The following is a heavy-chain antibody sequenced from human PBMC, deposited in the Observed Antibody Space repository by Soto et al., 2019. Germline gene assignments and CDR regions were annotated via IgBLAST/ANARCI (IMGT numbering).Heavy chain of an antibody. Sequence: QVQLVQSGAEVKKPGASVKVSCKASGYTFTSYGISWVLKTPGQGLEWMGWISAYNGNTNYAQKLQGRVTMTTDTSTNTAYMERRSLRSYDAAVYYCARYVVYSGNSNYWGQGTLVTVSS. CDR3: ARYVVYSGNSNY. CDR1: GYTFTSYG. V-gene: IGHV1-18*01. J-gene: IGHJ4*02. D-gene: IGHD2-8*02. CDR2: ISAYNGNT.